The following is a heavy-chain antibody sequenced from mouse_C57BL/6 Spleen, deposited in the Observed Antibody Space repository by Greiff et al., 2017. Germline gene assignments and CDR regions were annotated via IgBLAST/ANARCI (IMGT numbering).Heavy chain of an antibody. Sequence: EVQLQQSGAELVRPGASVKLSCTASGFNIKDDYMHWVKQRPEQGLEWIGWIDPENGDTEYASKFQGKATITADTSSNTAYLQLSSLTSEDTAVYYCTSHYYGSSLFDYWGQGTTLTVSS. V-gene: IGHV14-4*01. J-gene: IGHJ2*01. CDR1: GFNIKDDY. CDR3: TSHYYGSSLFDY. CDR2: IDPENGDT. D-gene: IGHD1-1*01.